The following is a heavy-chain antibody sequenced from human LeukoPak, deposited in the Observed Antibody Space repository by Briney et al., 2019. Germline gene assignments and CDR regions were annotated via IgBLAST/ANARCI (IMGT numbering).Heavy chain of an antibody. J-gene: IGHJ4*02. CDR2: ISGSGGST. CDR1: GFTFSSYA. Sequence: PGGSLRLSCAASGFTFSSYAMSWVRQAPGKGLEWVSAISGSGGSTYYADSVKGRFTISRDNSKNTLYLQMNSLRSEDTAVYYCARDPSHDSSGYYLDYWGQGTLVTVSS. D-gene: IGHD3-22*01. CDR3: ARDPSHDSSGYYLDY. V-gene: IGHV3-23*01.